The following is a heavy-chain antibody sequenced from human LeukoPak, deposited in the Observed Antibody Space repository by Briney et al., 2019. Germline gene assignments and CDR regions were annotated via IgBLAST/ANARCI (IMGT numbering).Heavy chain of an antibody. D-gene: IGHD6-19*01. CDR1: GGSISSGGYY. V-gene: IGHV4-31*03. CDR2: LYYSGST. J-gene: IGHJ4*02. Sequence: PSETLSLTCTVSGGSISSGGYYWSWIRQHPGKGLEWIGYLYYSGSTYYNPSLKSRVTISVDTSKKQFSLKLTSVTAADTAVYYCAREVVVAGKGGFDYWGQGTLVTVSS. CDR3: AREVVVAGKGGFDY.